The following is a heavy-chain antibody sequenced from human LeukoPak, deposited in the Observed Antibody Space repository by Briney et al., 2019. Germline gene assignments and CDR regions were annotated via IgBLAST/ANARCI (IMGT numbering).Heavy chain of an antibody. J-gene: IGHJ4*02. V-gene: IGHV4-59*12. Sequence: SETLSLTCTVSGGSISSYYWSWIRQPPGKGLEWIGSIYYSGSTYYNPSLKSRVTISVDTSKNQFSLKLSSVTAADTAVYYCAILTYYYDSSGYRHWGQGTLVTVSS. CDR3: AILTYYYDSSGYRH. CDR2: IYYSGST. CDR1: GGSISSYY. D-gene: IGHD3-22*01.